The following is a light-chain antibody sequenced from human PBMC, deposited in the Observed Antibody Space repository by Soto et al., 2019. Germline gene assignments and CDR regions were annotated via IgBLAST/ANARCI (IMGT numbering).Light chain of an antibody. CDR1: QGISDS. V-gene: IGKV1-27*01. CDR2: AAS. J-gene: IGKJ3*01. Sequence: DIQMTQSPSSLSASVGDRVIITCRASQGISDSLAWYQQKPGKVPKLLIHAASTLQSGVPSRSSGSGSGTDFTLTISSLQPDDVATYYCLKYNSAPRLFGPGTKVDMK. CDR3: LKYNSAPRL.